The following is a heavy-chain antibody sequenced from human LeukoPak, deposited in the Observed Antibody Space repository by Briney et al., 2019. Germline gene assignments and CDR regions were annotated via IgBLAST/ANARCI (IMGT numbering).Heavy chain of an antibody. V-gene: IGHV1-8*01. D-gene: IGHD3-16*01. J-gene: IGHJ5*02. CDR3: ARGVHAYVLWFDP. CDR2: MNPNSGNT. Sequence: GASVKVSCKASGYTCTSYDINWVRQATGQGLEWMGWMNPNSGNTGYAQKFQGRVTMTRNTSISTAYMELSSLRSEDTAVYYCARGVHAYVLWFDPWGQGTLVTVSS. CDR1: GYTCTSYD.